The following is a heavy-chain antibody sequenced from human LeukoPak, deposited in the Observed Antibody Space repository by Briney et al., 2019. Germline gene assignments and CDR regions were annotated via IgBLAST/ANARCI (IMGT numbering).Heavy chain of an antibody. CDR3: ARGHYDSSGRYFDY. D-gene: IGHD3-22*01. Sequence: PGGSLRLSCAASGFTVSSNYMSWVRQAPGKGLEWVSVIYTGGSTYYADSVKGRFAISRDNSKNTLYLQMNSLRAEDTAVYYCARGHYDSSGRYFDYWGQGTLVTVSS. CDR2: IYTGGST. V-gene: IGHV3-53*01. J-gene: IGHJ4*02. CDR1: GFTVSSNY.